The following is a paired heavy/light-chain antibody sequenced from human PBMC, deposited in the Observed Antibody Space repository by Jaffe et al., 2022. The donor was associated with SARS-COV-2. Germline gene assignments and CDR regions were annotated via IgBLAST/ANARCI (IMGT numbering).Light chain of an antibody. CDR2: EVT. CDR3: SSYSNIAIHVI. Sequence: QSALTQPASVSGSPGQSITLSCTGTNSDIGTYDYVSWYRHHPGKAPQLLIYEVTKRPSGISDRFSGSKSGITASLTISGLQAADEGDYICSSYSNIAIHVIFGGGTTLTVL. V-gene: IGLV2-14*01. CDR1: NSDIGTYDY. J-gene: IGLJ2*01.
Heavy chain of an antibody. Sequence: QVQLVQSGAEVRKPGASVKISCKTSGYSFTDYYLHWVRQAPGQGLEWMGIIDPTDGRTTYVEAFQGRVTMTSDTSTNTVHMELSSLGSEDAAVFYCAREPKNWQAPTYYFDYWGQGTLVLVSS. CDR3: AREPKNWQAPTYYFDY. V-gene: IGHV1-46*01. CDR1: GYSFTDYY. D-gene: IGHD1-1*01. CDR2: IDPTDGRT. J-gene: IGHJ4*02.